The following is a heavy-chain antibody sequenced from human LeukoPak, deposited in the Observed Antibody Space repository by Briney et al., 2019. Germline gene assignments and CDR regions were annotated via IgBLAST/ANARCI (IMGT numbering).Heavy chain of an antibody. CDR1: GGSISSYY. D-gene: IGHD1-26*01. J-gene: IGHJ6*02. CDR2: IYYSGST. Sequence: SETLSLTCTVSGGSISSYYRSWIRQPPGKGLEWIGYIYYSGSTNYNPSLKSRVTISVDTSKNQFSLKLSSVTAADTAVYYCARASGSYPRYYYYYYGMDVWGQGTTVTVSS. V-gene: IGHV4-59*01. CDR3: ARASGSYPRYYYYYYGMDV.